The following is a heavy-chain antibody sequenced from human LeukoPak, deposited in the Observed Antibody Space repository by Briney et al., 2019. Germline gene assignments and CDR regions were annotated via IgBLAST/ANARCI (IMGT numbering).Heavy chain of an antibody. J-gene: IGHJ4*02. CDR3: ARPLDSSNNYFDY. CDR1: GFIFNNYA. CDR2: ISWNSGTI. Sequence: GGSLRLSCAGSGFIFNNYAMHWVRQPPGKGLEWVSGISWNSGTIDYADSVRGRFTISRDNAKSSLYLQMNSLRAEDTAVYYCARPLDSSNNYFDYWGQGTLVTVSS. D-gene: IGHD6-13*01. V-gene: IGHV3-9*01.